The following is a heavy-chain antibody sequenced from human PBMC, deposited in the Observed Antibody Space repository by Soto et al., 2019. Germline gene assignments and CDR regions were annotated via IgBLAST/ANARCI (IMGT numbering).Heavy chain of an antibody. V-gene: IGHV1-69*02. CDR1: GDTFTFYS. CDR3: ASSYGSGYRAFDY. Sequence: QVQLVQSGAEVKKPGSSVRVSCKASGDTFTFYSINWVRQAPGLGLEWMGRINPILSMSNYAQRFQGRVTXTXDXSTSTAYMELCSLRSEATAMYYCASSYGSGYRAFDYWGQGALVTVSS. CDR2: INPILSMS. D-gene: IGHD3-10*01. J-gene: IGHJ4*02.